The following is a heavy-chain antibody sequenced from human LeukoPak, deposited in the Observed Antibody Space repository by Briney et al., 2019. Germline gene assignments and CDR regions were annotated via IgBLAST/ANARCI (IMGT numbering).Heavy chain of an antibody. V-gene: IGHV4-34*01. D-gene: IGHD3-10*01. CDR2: INHSGST. CDR1: GGSFSGYY. Sequence: PSETLSLTCAVYGGSFSGYYWSWIRQPPGKGLEWIGEINHSGSTNYNPSLKSRVTISVDTSKNQFSLKLSSVTAADTAVYYCARGGPYYYGSGSYYNHWGQGTLVTVSS. J-gene: IGHJ5*02. CDR3: ARGGPYYYGSGSYYNH.